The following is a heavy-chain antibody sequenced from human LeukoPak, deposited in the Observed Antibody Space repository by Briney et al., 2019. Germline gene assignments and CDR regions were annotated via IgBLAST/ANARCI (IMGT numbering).Heavy chain of an antibody. CDR3: AKDPGTVRDY. V-gene: IGHV3-23*01. J-gene: IGHJ4*02. Sequence: GGSLRLYCAASGFTFSSFWMSWVRQAPGQGLEWVSGISASVANTYYADSVKGRFTVSRDNSKNTLYLQMNSLRAEDTAVYYCAKDPGTVRDYWGQGTLVTVSS. CDR2: ISASVANT. CDR1: GFTFSSFW. D-gene: IGHD4-17*01.